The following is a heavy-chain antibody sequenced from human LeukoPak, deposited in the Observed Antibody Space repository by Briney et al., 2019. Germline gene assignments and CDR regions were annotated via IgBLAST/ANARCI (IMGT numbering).Heavy chain of an antibody. J-gene: IGHJ4*02. CDR2: IASDSTI. V-gene: IGHV3-48*03. Sequence: GGSLRLSCVASGFILSTSEMNWVRQAPGKGLEWVSFIASDSTIYYADSVRGRFTLSRDNAKNTLYLQMNSLRAEDTAVYYCARVAEAAAFDSWGQGTLVTVSS. CDR3: ARVAEAAAFDS. D-gene: IGHD6-13*01. CDR1: GFILSTSE.